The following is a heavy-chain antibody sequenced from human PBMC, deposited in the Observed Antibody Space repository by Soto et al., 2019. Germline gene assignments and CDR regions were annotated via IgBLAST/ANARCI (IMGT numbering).Heavy chain of an antibody. CDR3: ARIRGYSYGRPFDY. CDR2: IYYSGST. J-gene: IGHJ4*02. V-gene: IGHV4-39*01. D-gene: IGHD5-18*01. CDR1: GGSISSSSYY. Sequence: PSETLSLTCTVSGGSISSSSYYWGWIRQPPGKGLEWIGSIYYSGSTYYNPSLKSRVTISVDTSKNQFSLKLSSVTAADTAVYYCARIRGYSYGRPFDYWGQGTLVTVSS.